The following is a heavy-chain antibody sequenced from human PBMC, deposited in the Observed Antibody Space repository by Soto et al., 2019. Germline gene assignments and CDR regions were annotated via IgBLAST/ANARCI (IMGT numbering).Heavy chain of an antibody. CDR1: GFTFSSYG. Sequence: GGSLRLSCAASGFTFSSYGIHWVRQAPGKGLEWVALIPYDGTDKYYADSVKGRFTISRDNSKNTLYLQMSSLGPEDTAVYYCVKERYAQLWLEDYGMDVWGQGTTVTVSS. D-gene: IGHD5-18*01. J-gene: IGHJ6*02. V-gene: IGHV3-30*18. CDR2: IPYDGTDK. CDR3: VKERYAQLWLEDYGMDV.